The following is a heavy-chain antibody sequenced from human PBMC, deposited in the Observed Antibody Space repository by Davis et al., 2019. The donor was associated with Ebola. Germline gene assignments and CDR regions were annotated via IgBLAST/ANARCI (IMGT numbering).Heavy chain of an antibody. CDR2: IDPSDSYA. D-gene: IGHD5-12*01. CDR3: ARQENVDIVATIHGYAFDI. Sequence: GESLKISCKGSGYSFTSYWISWVRQLPGKGLEWMGRIDPSDSYANYSPSFQGHVTISSDKSITTAYLQWSSLKASDTAMYYCARQENVDIVATIHGYAFDIWGQGTMVTVSS. J-gene: IGHJ3*02. V-gene: IGHV5-10-1*01. CDR1: GYSFTSYW.